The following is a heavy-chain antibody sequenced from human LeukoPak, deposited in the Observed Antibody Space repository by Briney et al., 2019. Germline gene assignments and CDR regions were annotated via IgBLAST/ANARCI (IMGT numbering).Heavy chain of an antibody. Sequence: GRSLRLSCAASGFTFSSYGMHWVRQAPGKGLEWVAVISYDGSNKCYADSVKGRFTISRDNSKNTLYLQMNSLRAEDTAVYYCAKGRLSVVYGVDYWGQGTLVTVSS. V-gene: IGHV3-30*18. CDR3: AKGRLSVVYGVDY. CDR2: ISYDGSNK. J-gene: IGHJ4*02. D-gene: IGHD2-8*02. CDR1: GFTFSSYG.